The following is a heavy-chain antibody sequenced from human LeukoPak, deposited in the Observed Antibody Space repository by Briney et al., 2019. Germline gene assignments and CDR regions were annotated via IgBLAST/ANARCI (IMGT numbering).Heavy chain of an antibody. CDR2: ISAYNGNT. V-gene: IGHV1-18*01. D-gene: IGHD6-19*01. CDR3: ARGRIAVGFPYYMDV. Sequence: ASVKVSCKASGYTFTSYGISWVRQAPGQGLEWVGWISAYNGNTNYAQKLQGRVTMTTDTSTSTAYMELRSLRSDDTAVYYCARGRIAVGFPYYMDVWGKGTTVTISS. J-gene: IGHJ6*03. CDR1: GYTFTSYG.